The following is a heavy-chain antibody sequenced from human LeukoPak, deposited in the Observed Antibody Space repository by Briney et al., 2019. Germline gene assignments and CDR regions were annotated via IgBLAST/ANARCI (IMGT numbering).Heavy chain of an antibody. D-gene: IGHD6-13*01. Sequence: ASVKVSCKASGYTFTSYAMNWVRQAPGQGLEWMGWINTNTGNPTYAQGFTGRFVFSLDTSVSTAYLQISSLKAEDTAVYYCARVAAAADTVSGMDVWGQGTTVTVSS. V-gene: IGHV7-4-1*02. CDR3: ARVAAAADTVSGMDV. CDR1: GYTFTSYA. CDR2: INTNTGNP. J-gene: IGHJ6*02.